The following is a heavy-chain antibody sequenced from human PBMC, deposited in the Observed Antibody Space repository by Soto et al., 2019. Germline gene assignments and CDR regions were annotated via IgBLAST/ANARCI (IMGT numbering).Heavy chain of an antibody. Sequence: GGSLRLSCAASGFTFSSYAMSWVRQAPGKGLEWVSAIRGGGGLTYYADSVKGRFTISRDNSKNTLYLQMNSLRVEDTALYYCAKVSADGGGKFDYWGQGTLVTVSS. CDR2: IRGGGGLT. D-gene: IGHD3-16*01. CDR3: AKVSADGGGKFDY. J-gene: IGHJ4*02. V-gene: IGHV3-23*01. CDR1: GFTFSSYA.